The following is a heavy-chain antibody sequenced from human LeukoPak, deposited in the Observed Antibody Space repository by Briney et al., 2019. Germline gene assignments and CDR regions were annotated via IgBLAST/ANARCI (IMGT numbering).Heavy chain of an antibody. V-gene: IGHV1-2*02. Sequence: ASVKVSCKASGYTFTGYYMHWVRQAPGQGLEWMGWINPNSGGTNYALKFQGRVTMTRDTSISTAYMELSRLRSDDTAVYYCARSRSYSYRPIDYWGQGTLVTVSS. J-gene: IGHJ4*02. CDR2: INPNSGGT. CDR3: ARSRSYSYRPIDY. CDR1: GYTFTGYY. D-gene: IGHD1-26*01.